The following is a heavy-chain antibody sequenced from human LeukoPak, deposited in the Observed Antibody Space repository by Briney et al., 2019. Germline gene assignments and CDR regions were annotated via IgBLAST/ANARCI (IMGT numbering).Heavy chain of an antibody. V-gene: IGHV4-59*01. J-gene: IGHJ4*02. CDR3: ARAALTMGATNFDY. Sequence: PETLSLTYTVSGGSISTYYWSWIRQPPGKGLEWIGYIYYSGSTNHNPSLKSRLTISMDASKNQFSLKLSSVTAADTAVYYCARAALTMGATNFDYWGQGTLVTVSS. CDR2: IYYSGST. D-gene: IGHD1-26*01. CDR1: GGSISTYY.